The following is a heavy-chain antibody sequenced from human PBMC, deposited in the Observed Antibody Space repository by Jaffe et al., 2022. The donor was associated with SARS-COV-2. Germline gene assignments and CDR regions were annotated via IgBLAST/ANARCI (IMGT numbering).Heavy chain of an antibody. CDR1: GYTFTGYY. CDR3: VRDWNWGPDY. D-gene: IGHD7-27*01. J-gene: IGHJ4*02. CDR2: IKCSSGDT. Sequence: QVHLVQSGAEVKKPGASVKVSCKTSGYTFTGYYMHWVRQAPGQGLEWMGWIKCSSGDTNYARKFQDRVTMTRDTSISTVYMELSGLKSDDTAVYYCVRDWNWGPDYWGQGTLVTVSS. V-gene: IGHV1-2*02.